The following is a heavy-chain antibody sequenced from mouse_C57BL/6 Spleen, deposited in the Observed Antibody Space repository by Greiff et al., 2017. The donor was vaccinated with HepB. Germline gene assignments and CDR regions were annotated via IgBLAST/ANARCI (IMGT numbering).Heavy chain of an antibody. V-gene: IGHV5-16*01. D-gene: IGHD2-4*01. Sequence: EVMLVESEGGLVQPGSSMKLSCTASGFTFSDYYMAWVRQVPEKGLEWVANINYDGSSTYYLDSLKSRFIISRDNAKNILYLQMSSLKSEDTATYYCAREGVYYDYDWYFDVWGTGTTVTVSS. J-gene: IGHJ1*03. CDR1: GFTFSDYY. CDR2: INYDGSST. CDR3: AREGVYYDYDWYFDV.